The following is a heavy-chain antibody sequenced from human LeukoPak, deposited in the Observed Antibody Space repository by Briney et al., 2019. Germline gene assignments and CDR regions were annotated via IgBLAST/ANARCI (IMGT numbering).Heavy chain of an antibody. Sequence: PSETLSLTCAVYGGSFSGYYWSWIRQPPGRGLEWIGYIFNSVNANYNPSLKSRVTISVDTSKNQFSLKVNFVTAVDTAVYYCARVGGFPLSAFDIWGQGRMVTVSS. J-gene: IGHJ3*02. V-gene: IGHV4-59*08. CDR2: IFNSVNA. D-gene: IGHD2-15*01. CDR3: ARVGGFPLSAFDI. CDR1: GGSFSGYY.